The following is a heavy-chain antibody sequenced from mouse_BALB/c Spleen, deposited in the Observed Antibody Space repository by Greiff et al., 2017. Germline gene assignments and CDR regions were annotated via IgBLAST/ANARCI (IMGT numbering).Heavy chain of an antibody. CDR1: GYTFTDYE. Sequence: QVQLQQSGAELVRPGASVTLSCKASGYTFTDYEMHWVKQTPVHGLEWIGAIDPETGGTAYNQKFKGKATLTADKSSSTAYMELRSLTSEDSAVYYCTRGGSYGSSYVGAMDYWGQGTSVTVSS. J-gene: IGHJ4*01. D-gene: IGHD1-1*01. CDR2: IDPETGGT. CDR3: TRGGSYGSSYVGAMDY. V-gene: IGHV1-15*01.